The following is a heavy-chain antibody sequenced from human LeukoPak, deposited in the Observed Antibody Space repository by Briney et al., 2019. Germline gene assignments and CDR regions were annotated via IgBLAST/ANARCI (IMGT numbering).Heavy chain of an antibody. CDR1: GFTFSSYG. V-gene: IGHV3-30*18. CDR3: AKDRRVAMVRGLSNRKHEYYFDY. D-gene: IGHD3-10*01. Sequence: PGRSLRLSCAASGFTFSSYGMHWVRQAPGKGLEWVAVISYDGSNKYYADSVKGRFTISRDNSKNTLYLQMNSLRAEDTAVYYCAKDRRVAMVRGLSNRKHEYYFDYWGQGTLVTVSS. J-gene: IGHJ4*02. CDR2: ISYDGSNK.